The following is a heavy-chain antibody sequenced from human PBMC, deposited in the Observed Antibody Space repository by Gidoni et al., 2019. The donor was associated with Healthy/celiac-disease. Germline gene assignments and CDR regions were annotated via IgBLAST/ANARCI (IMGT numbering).Heavy chain of an antibody. D-gene: IGHD3-22*01. Sequence: QVQLVESGGGLVKPGGSLRLSCAASGFTFSDYCMSWIRQAQGKGLEWVSYISSSGCTIYYSDSVKGRFTSSRDNAKNSLYREMNSLRAEDTAVYYCAGTYYYDSSGYYYDYYYGMDVWGQGTTVTVSS. CDR3: AGTYYYDSSGYYYDYYYGMDV. V-gene: IGHV3-11*01. J-gene: IGHJ6*02. CDR1: GFTFSDYC. CDR2: ISSSGCTI.